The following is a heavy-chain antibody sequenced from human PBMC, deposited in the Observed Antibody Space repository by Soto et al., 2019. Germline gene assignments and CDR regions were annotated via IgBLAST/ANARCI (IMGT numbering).Heavy chain of an antibody. D-gene: IGHD3-22*01. V-gene: IGHV4-61*08. J-gene: IGHJ4*02. CDR1: GGSVSSGDYY. CDR2: IYYSGST. CDR3: ARRAADTRGYHYVDY. Sequence: SETLSLTCSDSGGSVSSGDYYWSWIRQRPGKGLEWIGYIYYSGSTNYNPSLKSRVTISVDTSKNQFSLKLTSVTAADTAVYYCARRAADTRGYHYVDYWGQGTLVTLSS.